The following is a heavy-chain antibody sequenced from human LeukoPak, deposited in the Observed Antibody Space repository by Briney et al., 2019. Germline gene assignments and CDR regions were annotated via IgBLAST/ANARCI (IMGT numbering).Heavy chain of an antibody. CDR2: IYTSGST. D-gene: IGHD3-22*01. Sequence: PSETLSLTCTVSGGSISSGSYYWSWIRQPAGKGLEWIGRIYTSGSTNYNPSLKSRVTISVDTSKNQFSLKLSSVTAADTAVYYCARALNYYDSSGYYYWFDPWGQGTLVTVSS. CDR1: GGSISSGSYY. J-gene: IGHJ5*02. CDR3: ARALNYYDSSGYYYWFDP. V-gene: IGHV4-61*02.